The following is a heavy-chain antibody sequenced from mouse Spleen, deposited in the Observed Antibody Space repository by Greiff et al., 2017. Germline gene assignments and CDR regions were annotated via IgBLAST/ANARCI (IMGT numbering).Heavy chain of an antibody. CDR2: ISSGGST. CDR3: ARGDYYLYYFDY. CDR1: GFTFSSYA. J-gene: IGHJ2*01. V-gene: IGHV5-6-5*01. D-gene: IGHD1-1*01. Sequence: EVQLVESGGGLVKPGGSLKLSCAASGFTFSSYAMSWVRQTPEKRLEWVASISSGGSTYYPDSVKGRFTISRDNARNILYLQMSSLRSEDTAMYYCARGDYYLYYFDYWGQGTTLTVSS.